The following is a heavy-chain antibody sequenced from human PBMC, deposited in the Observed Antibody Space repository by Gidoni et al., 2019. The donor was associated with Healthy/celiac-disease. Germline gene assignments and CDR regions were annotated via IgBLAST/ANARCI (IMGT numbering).Heavy chain of an antibody. D-gene: IGHD6-13*01. CDR2: IYYSGST. V-gene: IGHV4-59*01. CDR3: ARGVDSCGWYYFDY. CDR1: GGSISSYY. Sequence: QVQLQESGPGLVKPSENLSLTCTVSGGSISSYYWSWIRQPPGKGLEWIGYIYYSGSTNYNPSLKSRFTISVDTSKNQFSLKLSSVTAADTAVYYCARGVDSCGWYYFDYWGQGTLVTVSS. J-gene: IGHJ4*02.